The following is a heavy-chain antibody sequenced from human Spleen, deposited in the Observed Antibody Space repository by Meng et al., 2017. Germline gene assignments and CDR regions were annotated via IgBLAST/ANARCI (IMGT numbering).Heavy chain of an antibody. J-gene: IGHJ4*02. D-gene: IGHD1-1*01. CDR2: FVNYVDT. CDR1: GDTFNTYT. Sequence: QVQLVQSGAEVRKPGSSVKVSCRASGDTFNTYTISWVRQAPGQGLEWMGWFVNYVDTYPAPKFQGRVTMTTDTHTNTAFMELRSLTSDDTAVYYCASGTPGRRYADYWGQGTLVTVSS. V-gene: IGHV1-18*01. CDR3: ASGTPGRRYADY.